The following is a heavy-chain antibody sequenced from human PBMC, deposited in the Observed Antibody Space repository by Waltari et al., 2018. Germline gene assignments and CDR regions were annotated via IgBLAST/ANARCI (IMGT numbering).Heavy chain of an antibody. CDR2: ITPSSSIV. D-gene: IGHD2-21*01. J-gene: IGHJ5*02. V-gene: IGHV3-48*01. CDR1: GFTSTTFS. Sequence: EVQLVESGGGLVQPGGSRSLSCEAPGFTSTTFSMTWARKAPGKGLEWLSYITPSSSIVYYADSVEGRFTISRDNAKNSLYLQMDSLRAEDTAVYYCATSGRVVSASIAHWGQGTLVTVSS. CDR3: ATSGRVVSASIAH.